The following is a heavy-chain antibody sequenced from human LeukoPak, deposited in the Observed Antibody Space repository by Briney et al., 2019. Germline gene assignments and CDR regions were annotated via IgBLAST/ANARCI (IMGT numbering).Heavy chain of an antibody. CDR2: IYPRDGST. V-gene: IGHV1-46*01. Sequence: ASVKVSCQASGYTFTSNYIHWVRQAPGQGLEWMGMIYPRDGSTSYAQKFQGRVTMTEDTSTDTAYMELSSLRSEDTAVYYCATLIAVAGNEDYWGQGTLVTVSS. CDR1: GYTFTSNY. CDR3: ATLIAVAGNEDY. J-gene: IGHJ4*02. D-gene: IGHD6-19*01.